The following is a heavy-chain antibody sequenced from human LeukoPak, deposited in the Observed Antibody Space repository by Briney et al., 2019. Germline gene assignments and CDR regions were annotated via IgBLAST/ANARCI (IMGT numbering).Heavy chain of an antibody. CDR3: ARDRRTTVTRFTHYHYGMDV. Sequence: PPGGSLRLSCAASGFTFSSYWMSWVRQAPGKGLEWVANIKQDGSEKYYVDSVKGRFTISRDNAKNSLYLQMNSLRAEDTAVYYCARDRRTTVTRFTHYHYGMDVWGQGTTVTVSS. J-gene: IGHJ6*02. V-gene: IGHV3-7*01. CDR1: GFTFSSYW. D-gene: IGHD4-17*01. CDR2: IKQDGSEK.